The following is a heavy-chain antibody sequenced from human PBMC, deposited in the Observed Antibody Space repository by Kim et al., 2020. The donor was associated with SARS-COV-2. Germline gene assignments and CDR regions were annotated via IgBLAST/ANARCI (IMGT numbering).Heavy chain of an antibody. Sequence: IYYADPVRGPFTISRDNDKNSLFLQMNSLRAEDTAVYYCARGPNYSPFDYWGQGTLVTVSS. J-gene: IGHJ4*02. CDR3: ARGPNYSPFDY. D-gene: IGHD4-4*01. CDR2: I. V-gene: IGHV3-48*03.